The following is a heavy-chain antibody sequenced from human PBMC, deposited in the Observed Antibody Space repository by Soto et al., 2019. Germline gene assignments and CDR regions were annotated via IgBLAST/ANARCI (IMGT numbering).Heavy chain of an antibody. CDR1: GGSISSYY. J-gene: IGHJ1*01. D-gene: IGHD3-3*01. Sequence: SETLSLTCTVSGGSISSYYWSWIRQPPGKGLEWIGYIYYSGSTNYNPSLKSRVTISVDTSKNQFSLKLSSVTAADTAVYYCARVRLTTLSEYFQHWGQGTLVTVSS. V-gene: IGHV4-59*01. CDR3: ARVRLTTLSEYFQH. CDR2: IYYSGST.